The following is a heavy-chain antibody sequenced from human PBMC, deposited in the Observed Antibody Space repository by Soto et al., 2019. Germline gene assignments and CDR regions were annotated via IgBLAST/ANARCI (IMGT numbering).Heavy chain of an antibody. CDR1: GFSLSNNGEA. CDR3: ARYVATSPAGWFEP. Sequence: QITLKESGPTLVKPTQTLTLTCTFSGFSLSNNGEAVGWFRQSPGKALEWLVLIYWDDDNRYNPTVRTRLSTTKDTSKNQVVLTLNNMDPVDTAKYYCARYVATSPAGWFEPWGQGIPVTVSS. D-gene: IGHD3-10*02. J-gene: IGHJ5*02. CDR2: IYWDDDN. V-gene: IGHV2-5*02.